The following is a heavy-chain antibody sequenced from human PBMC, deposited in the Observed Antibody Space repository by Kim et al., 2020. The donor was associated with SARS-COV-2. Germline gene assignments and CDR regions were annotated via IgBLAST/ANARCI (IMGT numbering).Heavy chain of an antibody. J-gene: IGHJ4*02. CDR2: VNGGGGST. CDR3: AAPKIAVRRWNFDY. D-gene: IGHD6-6*01. CDR1: GFTFTNYA. V-gene: IGHV3-23*01. Sequence: GGSLRPSCVASGFTFTNYAMSWVRQAPGKGLEWVSAVNGGGGSTYYADSVKGRFTISRDNSKNTLYLQMNSLRAEDTAIYYCAAPKIAVRRWNFDYWGQGTLATVSS.